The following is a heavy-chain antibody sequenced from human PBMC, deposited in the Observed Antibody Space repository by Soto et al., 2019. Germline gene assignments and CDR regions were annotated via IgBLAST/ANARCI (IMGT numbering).Heavy chain of an antibody. J-gene: IGHJ4*02. D-gene: IGHD3-22*01. Sequence: PSAILSLTCAVSGHFISSGYYWGWIRQSPGKWLEWIGSIFHSGSPYYNPSLKSRVTISVDTSKNQFSLKLSSVTAADTAVYYCARADVYDSSGSIYFDYWGQGTLVTVSS. CDR1: GHFISSGYY. CDR3: ARADVYDSSGSIYFDY. CDR2: IFHSGSP. V-gene: IGHV4-38-2*01.